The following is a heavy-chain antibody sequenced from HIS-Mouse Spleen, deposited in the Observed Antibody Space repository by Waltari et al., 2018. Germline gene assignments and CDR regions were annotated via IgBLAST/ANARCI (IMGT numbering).Heavy chain of an antibody. CDR2: IYYSGST. CDR3: ARGGLLAATYYFDY. D-gene: IGHD2-15*01. Sequence: QVQLQESGPGLVTPSATLSLTCTVSGCSIRRSSWSWIRQPPGKGLEGIGYIYYSGSTNYNPSLKSRVTISVDTSKNQFSLKLSSVTAADTAVYYCARGGLLAATYYFDYWGQGTLVTVSS. CDR1: GCSIRRSS. V-gene: IGHV4-59*08. J-gene: IGHJ4*02.